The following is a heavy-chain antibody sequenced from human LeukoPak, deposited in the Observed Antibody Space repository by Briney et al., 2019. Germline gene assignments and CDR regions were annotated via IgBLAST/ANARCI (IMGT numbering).Heavy chain of an antibody. CDR3: ARFGKGLWFGGARHGMDV. J-gene: IGHJ6*02. V-gene: IGHV1-18*01. Sequence: ASVKVSCKASGYTFTSYGISWVRQAPGQGLEWMGWISAYNGNTNYAQKLQGRVTMTTDTSTSTAYMELRSLRSDDTAVYYRARFGKGLWFGGARHGMDVWGQGTTVTVSS. CDR2: ISAYNGNT. D-gene: IGHD3-10*01. CDR1: GYTFTSYG.